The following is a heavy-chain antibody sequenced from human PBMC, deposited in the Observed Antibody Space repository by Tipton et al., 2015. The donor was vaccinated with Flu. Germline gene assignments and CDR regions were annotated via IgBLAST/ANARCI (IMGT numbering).Heavy chain of an antibody. J-gene: IGHJ6*02. D-gene: IGHD2-2*01. CDR1: GFTFSNAW. CDR2: IKSKTDGGTT. Sequence: GSLRLSCAASGFTFSNAWMSWVRQAPGKGLEWVGRIKSKTDGGTTDYAAPVKGRFTISRDDSKNTLYLQMNSLKTEDTAVYYCTTDTNLGIVVVPAALKAVYYYGMDVWDQGTTVTVSS. CDR3: TTDTNLGIVVVPAALKAVYYYGMDV. V-gene: IGHV3-15*01.